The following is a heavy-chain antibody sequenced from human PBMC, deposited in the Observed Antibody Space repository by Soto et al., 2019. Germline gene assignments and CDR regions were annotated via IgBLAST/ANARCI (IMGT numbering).Heavy chain of an antibody. CDR2: IYWDDDK. J-gene: IGHJ5*02. CDR1: GVSLSTSGVG. V-gene: IGHV2-5*02. CDR3: APRRTTFGGATNWFDP. Sequence: QITLKESGPTLVKPTQTLTLTCTFSGVSLSTSGVGVGWIRQPPGKALEWLALIYWDDDKRYTPSLKSRLTITKDPSKNQVVLTMTNMGPVDTATYYCAPRRTTFGGATNWFDPWGQGTLVTVAS. D-gene: IGHD1-26*01.